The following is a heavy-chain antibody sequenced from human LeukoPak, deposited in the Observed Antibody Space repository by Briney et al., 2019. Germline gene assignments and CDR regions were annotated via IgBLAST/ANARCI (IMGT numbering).Heavy chain of an antibody. J-gene: IGHJ3*02. V-gene: IGHV3-30*02. CDR2: IRYDGSNK. CDR3: AKDLGSGWFLDAFDI. Sequence: QSGGSLRLSCAASGFTFSSYGMHWVRQAPGKGLEWVAFIRYDGSNKYYADSVKGRFTISRDNSKNTLYLQMNSLRAEDTAVYYCAKDLGSGWFLDAFDIWGQGTMVTVSS. D-gene: IGHD6-19*01. CDR1: GFTFSSYG.